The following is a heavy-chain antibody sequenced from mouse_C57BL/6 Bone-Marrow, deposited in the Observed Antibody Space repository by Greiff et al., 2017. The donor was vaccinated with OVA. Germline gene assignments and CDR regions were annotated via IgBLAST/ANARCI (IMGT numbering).Heavy chain of an antibody. CDR3: ARNLVTHYYAMDY. CDR2: ISNLAYSI. Sequence: EVHLVESGGGLVQPGGSLKLSCAASGFTFSDYGMAWVRQAPRKGPEWVAFISNLAYSIYYADTVTGRFTISRENAKNTLYLEMSSLRSEDTAMYYCARNLVTHYYAMDYWGQGTSVTVSS. V-gene: IGHV5-15*01. D-gene: IGHD2-2*01. CDR1: GFTFSDYG. J-gene: IGHJ4*01.